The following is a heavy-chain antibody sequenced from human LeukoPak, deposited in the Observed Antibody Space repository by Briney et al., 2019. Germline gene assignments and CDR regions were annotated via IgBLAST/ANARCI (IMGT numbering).Heavy chain of an antibody. J-gene: IGHJ4*02. Sequence: SETLSLTCTVSGGSVSSYYWSWIRQPPGEGLEWIGYIYTSGSTNYNPSLKSRVTISVDTSKNQFSLKLSSVTAADTAVYYCARLNGITGTYFDYWGQGTLVTVSS. CDR3: ARLNGITGTYFDY. D-gene: IGHD1-20*01. V-gene: IGHV4-4*09. CDR1: GGSVSSYY. CDR2: IYTSGST.